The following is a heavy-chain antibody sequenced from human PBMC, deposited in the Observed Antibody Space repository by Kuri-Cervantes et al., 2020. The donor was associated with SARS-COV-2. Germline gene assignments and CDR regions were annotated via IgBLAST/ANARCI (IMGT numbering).Heavy chain of an antibody. CDR3: AKDLGTMVQGATGAGIFDY. Sequence: GGSLRLSCSASGFTFSSYAMHWVRQAPGKGLEYVSAISSNGGSTYYADSVKGRFTISRDNSKNTLYLQMSSLRAEDTALYYCAKDLGTMVQGATGAGIFDYWGQGTLVTVSS. D-gene: IGHD3-10*01. V-gene: IGHV3-64D*06. CDR1: GFTFSSYA. J-gene: IGHJ4*02. CDR2: ISSNGGST.